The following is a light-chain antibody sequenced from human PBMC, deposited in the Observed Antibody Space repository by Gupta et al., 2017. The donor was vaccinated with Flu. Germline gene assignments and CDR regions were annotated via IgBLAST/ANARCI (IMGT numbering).Light chain of an antibody. CDR1: QTVGDY. CDR3: QQSHSPPLT. J-gene: IGKJ3*01. CDR2: AAS. V-gene: IGKV1-39*01. Sequence: DIQMTQSPSSLSASVGDRVTITCRASQTVGDYLSWFQQKPGEAPHLLIYAASSLQTGVPSRFSGSGSGTDFTLTISRLQPEDFATYYCQQSHSPPLTFGHGTKVDIK.